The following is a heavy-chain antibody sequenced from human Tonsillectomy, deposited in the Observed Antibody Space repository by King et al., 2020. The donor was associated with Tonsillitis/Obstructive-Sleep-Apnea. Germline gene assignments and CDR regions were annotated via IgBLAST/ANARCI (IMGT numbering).Heavy chain of an antibody. CDR2: IKQDGSEK. J-gene: IGHJ4*02. CDR3: ARLGAGVVVVPAALPFDY. V-gene: IGHV3-7*01. Sequence: VQLVESGGGLVQPGGSLRLSCAASGFTFSSYWMSWVRQAPGKGLEWVANIKQDGSEKYYVDSVKGRFIISRDNAKNSLYLQMNSLRAEDTAVYYCARLGAGVVVVPAALPFDYWGQGTLVTVSS. CDR1: GFTFSSYW. D-gene: IGHD2-2*01.